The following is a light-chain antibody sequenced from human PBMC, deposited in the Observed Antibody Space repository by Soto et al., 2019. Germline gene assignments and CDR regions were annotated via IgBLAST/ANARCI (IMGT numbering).Light chain of an antibody. Sequence: DTQMTQSPSSLSASVGDRVSITCRASQGIRNNLGWYQQRPGKAPKRLIYGTSNLQTGVPSRFSGSGSGTEFTLTISSLKSEDFAVYYCQQYHDWPPWTFGQGTKVDIK. V-gene: IGKV1-17*01. CDR2: GTS. CDR3: QQYHDWPPWT. CDR1: QGIRNN. J-gene: IGKJ1*01.